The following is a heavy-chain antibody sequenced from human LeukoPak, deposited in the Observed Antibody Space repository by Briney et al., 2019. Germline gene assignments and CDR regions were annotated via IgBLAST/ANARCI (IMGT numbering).Heavy chain of an antibody. Sequence: SETLSLTCAVYGGSFTNYYWSWIRQPPGKGLEWIGEINHSGGTNYNPSLKSRVTISLDTSNNHFSLKLSSVTAADMAVYYCARLLPLQGGDVWGQGTTVTVSS. J-gene: IGHJ6*02. V-gene: IGHV4-34*01. CDR2: INHSGGT. D-gene: IGHD2-15*01. CDR1: GGSFTNYY. CDR3: ARLLPLQGGDV.